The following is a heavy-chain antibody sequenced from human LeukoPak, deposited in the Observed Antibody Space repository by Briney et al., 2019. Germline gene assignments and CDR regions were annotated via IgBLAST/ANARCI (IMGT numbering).Heavy chain of an antibody. CDR1: GFPFSSYE. J-gene: IGHJ5*02. D-gene: IGHD6-13*01. Sequence: GGSLRLSCAASGFPFSSYEMHWLRQAPGKGLEWVAHISGSSGNILYSDPVKGRFSVSRDNANNVLYLQMNSLRVEDTAVYYCAREKIPALVFDPWGQGTLVAVSP. CDR2: ISGSSGNI. CDR3: AREKIPALVFDP. V-gene: IGHV3-48*03.